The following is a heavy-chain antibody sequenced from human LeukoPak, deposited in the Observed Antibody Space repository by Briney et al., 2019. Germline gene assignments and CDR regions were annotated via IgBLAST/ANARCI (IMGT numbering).Heavy chain of an antibody. Sequence: PGGSLRLSCAASGFTFRTYWMSWARQAPGKGLEWVSDISGSGGSTYYADSVKGRFTISRDNSKNTLYLQMNSLRAEDTAVYYCAKDCAQDKDWLAFNWFDPWGQGTLVTVSS. CDR3: AKDCAQDKDWLAFNWFDP. V-gene: IGHV3-23*01. D-gene: IGHD3-9*01. CDR1: GFTFRTYW. J-gene: IGHJ5*02. CDR2: ISGSGGST.